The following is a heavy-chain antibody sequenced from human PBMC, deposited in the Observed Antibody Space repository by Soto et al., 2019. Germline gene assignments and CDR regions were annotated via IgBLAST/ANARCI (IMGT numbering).Heavy chain of an antibody. CDR3: ARVAMENYHDMWSGSTSSALDV. CDR1: GGSMPGYS. Sequence: SETLSLTCKVSGGSMPGYSWSWIRQTPGEGLEWIGYVSHSGRTDYSPSLKNRVTISLDMSKNHFALHVNSVDPADTAVYYCARVAMENYHDMWSGSTSSALDVWGQGTTVTVSS. J-gene: IGHJ6*02. CDR2: VSHSGRT. V-gene: IGHV4-59*13. D-gene: IGHD3-3*01.